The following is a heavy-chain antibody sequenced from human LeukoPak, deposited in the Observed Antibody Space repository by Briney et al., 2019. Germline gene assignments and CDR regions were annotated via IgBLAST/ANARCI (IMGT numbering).Heavy chain of an antibody. D-gene: IGHD6-13*01. Sequence: GASVKVSCKASGYTFTSYYMHWVRQAPGQGLGWMGWINPNSGGTNYAQKFQGRVTMTRDTSISTAYMELSRLRSDDTAVYYCARDTPSYSSHLVTYYYYMDVWGKGTTVTVSS. CDR3: ARDTPSYSSHLVTYYYYMDV. CDR1: GYTFTSYY. V-gene: IGHV1-2*02. CDR2: INPNSGGT. J-gene: IGHJ6*03.